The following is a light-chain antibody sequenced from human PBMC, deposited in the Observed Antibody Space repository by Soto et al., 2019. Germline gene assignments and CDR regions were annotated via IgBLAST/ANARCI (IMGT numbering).Light chain of an antibody. CDR1: NIGSKT. CDR3: QVWDTTRVV. CDR2: DDS. V-gene: IGLV3-21*02. Sequence: SYVVTQPPSVSLTPGQTANIACGGNNIGSKTVHWYQQKPGQPPVLVVFDDSDRPSGIPDRFSGSNSGNTATLTISRVEAGDEAEYYCQVWDTTRVVFGGGTKLTVL. J-gene: IGLJ2*01.